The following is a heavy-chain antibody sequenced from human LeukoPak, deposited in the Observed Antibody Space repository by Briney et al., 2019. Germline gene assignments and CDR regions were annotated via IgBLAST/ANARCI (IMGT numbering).Heavy chain of an antibody. Sequence: ASVKVSCKASGGTFSSYAISWVRQAPGQGLEWMVGIIPIFGTANYAQKFQGRVTITADESTSTAYMELSSLRSEDTAVYYCARGAHSNVYYYYYYYMDVWGKGTTVTVSS. J-gene: IGHJ6*03. CDR1: GGTFSSYA. V-gene: IGHV1-69*13. CDR3: ARGAHSNVYYYYYYYMDV. CDR2: IIPIFGTA. D-gene: IGHD4-11*01.